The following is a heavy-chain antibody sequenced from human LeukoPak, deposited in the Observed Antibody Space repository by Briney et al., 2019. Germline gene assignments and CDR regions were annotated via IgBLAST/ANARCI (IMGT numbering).Heavy chain of an antibody. CDR2: IYYRGSS. V-gene: IGHV4-38-2*02. J-gene: IGHJ4*02. D-gene: IGHD5-18*01. Sequence: SETLSLTCTVSGYSISSGSYWGWIRQPPGKGLEWIGYIYYRGSSNYNPSLKSRVTISVDTSKNQFSLRLNSVTAADTAVYYCAGVDTTLGYWGQGTLVTVSS. CDR3: AGVDTTLGY. CDR1: GYSISSGSY.